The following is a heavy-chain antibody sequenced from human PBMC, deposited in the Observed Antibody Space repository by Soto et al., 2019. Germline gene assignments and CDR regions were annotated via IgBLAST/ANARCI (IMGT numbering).Heavy chain of an antibody. J-gene: IGHJ4*02. CDR2: ISSSSSYT. CDR3: ASSSSGWLNLNFDY. V-gene: IGHV3-11*06. Sequence: GGSLRLSCAASGFTFSDYYMSWIRQAPGKGLEWVSYISSSSSYTNYADTVKGRFTISRDNAKNSLYLQMNSLRAEDTAVYYCASSSSGWLNLNFDYWGQGTLVTVSS. D-gene: IGHD6-19*01. CDR1: GFTFSDYY.